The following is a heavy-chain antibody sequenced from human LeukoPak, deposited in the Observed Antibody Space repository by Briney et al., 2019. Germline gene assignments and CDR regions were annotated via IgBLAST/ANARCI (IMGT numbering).Heavy chain of an antibody. CDR2: IHHSGNS. Sequence: SETLSLTCTVSGASVTDYYWSWIRQSPGKGLEWISYIHHSGNSDYNPSLRSRVTTSLDTSRNQFSLNLISVTAADTAVYYCTRGHWGLQSWSQGTLVTVSS. CDR1: GASVTDYY. V-gene: IGHV4-59*02. D-gene: IGHD7-27*01. CDR3: TRGHWGLQS. J-gene: IGHJ5*02.